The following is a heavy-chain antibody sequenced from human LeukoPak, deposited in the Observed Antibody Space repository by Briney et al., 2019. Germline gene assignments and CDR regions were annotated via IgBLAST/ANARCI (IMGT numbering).Heavy chain of an antibody. CDR2: ISYDGGNK. D-gene: IGHD6-13*01. V-gene: IGHV3-30*18. CDR3: AKESVAAAGTRFDP. CDR1: GFTFSSYG. J-gene: IGHJ5*02. Sequence: GGSLRLSCAASGFTFSSYGMHWVRQAPGKGLEWVAVISYDGGNKYYADSVKGRFTISRDNSKNTLYLQMNSLRAEDTAVYYCAKESVAAAGTRFDPWGQGTLVTVSS.